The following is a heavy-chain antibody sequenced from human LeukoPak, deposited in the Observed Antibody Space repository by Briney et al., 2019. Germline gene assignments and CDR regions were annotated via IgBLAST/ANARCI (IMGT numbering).Heavy chain of an antibody. V-gene: IGHV4-34*01. D-gene: IGHD6-13*01. CDR2: HNHSGST. Sequence: SETLSLTCAVYAGSFSGYYWSSIRQPPGKGLEWLVEHNHSGSTNYNPSLKSRVTISVDTSKNQFSLKLSSVTAADTAVYYCARGRGIAAAGKPTGYFQHWGQGTLVTVSS. CDR1: AGSFSGYY. J-gene: IGHJ1*01. CDR3: ARGRGIAAAGKPTGYFQH.